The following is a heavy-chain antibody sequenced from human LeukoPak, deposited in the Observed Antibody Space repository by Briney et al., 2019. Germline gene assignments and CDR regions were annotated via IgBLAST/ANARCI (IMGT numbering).Heavy chain of an antibody. CDR3: ARRCGTFDS. J-gene: IGHJ4*02. D-gene: IGHD1-26*01. CDR2: VYYNGAT. CDR1: GGSISNSNCY. V-gene: IGHV4-39*01. Sequence: SETLSLTRIVSGGSISNSNCYWGWIRQPPEKGLEWIASVYYNGATYYNPSLKSRITISIDTSKHQFSLKLSSVTAADTAMYFCARRCGTFDSWGQGTLVTVSS.